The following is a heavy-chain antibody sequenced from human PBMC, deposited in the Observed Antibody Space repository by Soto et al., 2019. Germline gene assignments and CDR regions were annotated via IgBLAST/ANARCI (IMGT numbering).Heavy chain of an antibody. Sequence: QVQLQESGPGLVKPSQTLSLTCTVSGGSISSGGYYWSWIRQHPGKGLEWIGYIYYSGRTYYNPSLESRVTISVDTSKNHSSLKLSSVTAADTAVYYCAGAGTGFRVAYRSTDAFDIWGQGTMVTVSS. CDR1: GGSISSGGYY. J-gene: IGHJ3*02. D-gene: IGHD6-13*01. CDR3: AGAGTGFRVAYRSTDAFDI. V-gene: IGHV4-31*03. CDR2: IYYSGRT.